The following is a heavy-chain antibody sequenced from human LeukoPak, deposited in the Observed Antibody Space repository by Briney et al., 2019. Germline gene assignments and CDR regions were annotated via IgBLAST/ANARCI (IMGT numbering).Heavy chain of an antibody. CDR3: ATYYYDSGGFHFHH. J-gene: IGHJ1*01. D-gene: IGHD3-22*01. CDR2: ISSNGGRT. V-gene: IGHV3-64*01. Sequence: GGSLRLSCAASGFIFRSYGMHWVRQAPGKGLEYVSAISSNGGRTYYANSVKGRFTISRDNSRNTLYLQMGSLRAEDMAVYYCATYYYDSGGFHFHHWGQGTLVTVSS. CDR1: GFIFRSYG.